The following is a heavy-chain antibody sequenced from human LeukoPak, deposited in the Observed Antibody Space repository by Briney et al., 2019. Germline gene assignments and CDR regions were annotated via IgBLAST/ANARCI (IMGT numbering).Heavy chain of an antibody. CDR3: AKDTDVSISGAFDI. CDR1: GFTFSSYS. D-gene: IGHD1-14*01. J-gene: IGHJ3*02. CDR2: ISSSSSYI. V-gene: IGHV3-21*04. Sequence: GGSLRLSCAASGFTFSSYSMNWVRQAPGKGLEWVSSISSSSSYIYYADSVKGRFTISRDNAKNSLYLQMNSLRAEDTALYYCAKDTDVSISGAFDIWGQGTMVTVSS.